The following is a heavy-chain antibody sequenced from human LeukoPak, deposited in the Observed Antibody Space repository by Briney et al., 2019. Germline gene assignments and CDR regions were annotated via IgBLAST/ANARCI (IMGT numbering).Heavy chain of an antibody. CDR3: ARDPVRDGYPYSFDY. J-gene: IGHJ4*02. CDR1: GFIFSSHG. Sequence: GGSLGLSCAASGFIFSSHGMHWVRQAPGKGLEWVAVIWYDGSNKYCADSVKGRFTISRDNSKNTLYLQMDSLRGEDTAVYYCARDPVRDGYPYSFDYWGQGTLVTVSS. V-gene: IGHV3-33*01. CDR2: IWYDGSNK. D-gene: IGHD5-24*01.